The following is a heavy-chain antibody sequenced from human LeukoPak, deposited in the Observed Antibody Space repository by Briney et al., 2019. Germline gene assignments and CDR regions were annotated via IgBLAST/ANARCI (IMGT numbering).Heavy chain of an antibody. V-gene: IGHV4-59*12. Sequence: SETLSLTCTVSGGSISSYYWSWIRQPPGKGLEWIGTLYYSGSTYYNPSLRSRVTISVDTSKTQFSLKLTSVTAADTAVYYCARGERSSLSDYWGQGTLVTVSS. D-gene: IGHD6-6*01. CDR3: ARGERSSLSDY. CDR1: GGSISSYY. J-gene: IGHJ4*02. CDR2: LYYSGST.